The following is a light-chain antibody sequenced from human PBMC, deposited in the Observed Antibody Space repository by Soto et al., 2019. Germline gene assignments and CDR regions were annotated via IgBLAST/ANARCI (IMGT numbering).Light chain of an antibody. Sequence: QSAPTQPRSVSGSPGQSVTISCTGTSGDVGYYNYVSWYQQHPGKAPKVMIYDVTERPSGVPDRFSGSKSGNTASLTISGLQAEDEADYYCCSYAGTPRYVLGTGTKVTVL. CDR1: SGDVGYYNY. CDR3: CSYAGTPRYV. CDR2: DVT. V-gene: IGLV2-11*01. J-gene: IGLJ1*01.